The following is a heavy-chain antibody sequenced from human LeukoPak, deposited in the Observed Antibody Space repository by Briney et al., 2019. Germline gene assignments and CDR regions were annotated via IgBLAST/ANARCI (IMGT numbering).Heavy chain of an antibody. J-gene: IGHJ4*02. D-gene: IGHD1-26*01. CDR3: ARLQVGATDY. V-gene: IGHV4-34*01. CDR1: GGSFSGYY. Sequence: PSETLSLTCAVYGGSFSGYYWSWIRQPPGKGLEWIGEINHSGSTNYNPSLKSRVTISVDTSKNQFSLKLSSVTAADTAVYYCARLQVGATDYWGQGTLVTVSS. CDR2: INHSGST.